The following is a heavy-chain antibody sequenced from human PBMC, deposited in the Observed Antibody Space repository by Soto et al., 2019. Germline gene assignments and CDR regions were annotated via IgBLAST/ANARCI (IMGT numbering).Heavy chain of an antibody. D-gene: IGHD2-2*01. J-gene: IGHJ5*02. CDR2: ISLYSDGA. CDR1: GYTFSNYG. CDR3: ARVVPGAEAWFGP. Sequence: ASVKVSCKTSGYTFSNYGITWVRQAPGQPLEWLGWISLYSDGANYAQKFQGRVSTTTDTSTTTAYMELRSLRSDDTAVYYCARVVPGAEAWFGPWGQGTLVTVSS. V-gene: IGHV1-18*01.